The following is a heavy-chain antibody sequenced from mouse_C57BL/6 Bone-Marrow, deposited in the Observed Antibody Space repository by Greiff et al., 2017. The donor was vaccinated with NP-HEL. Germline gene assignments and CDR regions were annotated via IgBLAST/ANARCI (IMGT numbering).Heavy chain of an antibody. J-gene: IGHJ3*01. CDR3: ARWGDYGSSYPGWFAY. V-gene: IGHV1-61*01. CDR2: IYPSDSET. CDR1: GYTFTSYW. D-gene: IGHD1-1*01. Sequence: QVQLQQPGAELVRPGSSVKLSCKASGYTFTSYWMDWVKQRPGQGLEWIGNIYPSDSETHYNQKFKDKATLTVDKASSTAYMQLSSLTSEDSAVYYCARWGDYGSSYPGWFAYWGQGTLVTVSA.